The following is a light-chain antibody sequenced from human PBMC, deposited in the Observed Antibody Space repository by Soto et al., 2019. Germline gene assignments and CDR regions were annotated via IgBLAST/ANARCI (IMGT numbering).Light chain of an antibody. J-gene: IGKJ5*01. V-gene: IGKV3-11*01. CDR1: QSVSSY. Sequence: ELVMRQSPCTLSVSPGERVTLSCRASQSVSSYLAWYQQKPGQAPRLLIYDASKRATGIPARFSGSGSGTDFTLKVSSLEPEDFVVYYCQQRSNWPTTFGQGTRLEIK. CDR3: QQRSNWPTT. CDR2: DAS.